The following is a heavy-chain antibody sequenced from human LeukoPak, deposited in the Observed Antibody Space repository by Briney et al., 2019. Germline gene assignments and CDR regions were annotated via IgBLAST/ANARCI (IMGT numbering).Heavy chain of an antibody. CDR3: AREPGITIFGVRPKGAFDI. D-gene: IGHD3-3*01. V-gene: IGHV4-39*01. J-gene: IGHJ3*02. CDR1: GGSISSSSYY. Sequence: SETLSLTCTVSGGSISSSSYYWGWIRQPPGKGLEWIGSIYYSGSTYYNPSLKSRVTISVDTSKNQFSLKLSSVTAADTAVYYCAREPGITIFGVRPKGAFDIWGQGTMVTVSS. CDR2: IYYSGST.